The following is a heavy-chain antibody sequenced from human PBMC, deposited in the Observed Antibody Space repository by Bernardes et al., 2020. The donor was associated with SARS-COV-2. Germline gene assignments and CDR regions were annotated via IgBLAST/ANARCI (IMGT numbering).Heavy chain of an antibody. CDR1: GYTFSSYG. CDR3: ARRLTVRGVEYNWFDP. Sequence: ASVKVSCKASGYTFSSYGMNWVRQAPGQGLEWMGWINTNTGNPMYAQGFTGRFVFSLDTSVSTAYLQISSVEAEDTAVYYCARRLTVRGVEYNWFDPWGQGTLVTVSS. V-gene: IGHV7-4-1*02. D-gene: IGHD3-10*01. CDR2: INTNTGNP. J-gene: IGHJ5*02.